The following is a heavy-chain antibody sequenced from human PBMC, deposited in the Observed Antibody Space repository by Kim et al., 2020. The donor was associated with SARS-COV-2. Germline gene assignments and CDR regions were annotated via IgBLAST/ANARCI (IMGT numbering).Heavy chain of an antibody. Sequence: GGSLRLSCAASGFTFSSHWMSWVRQAPGKGLEWVASIKQDGGVNQYADSVKGRFTISRDNAKNSLSLQMNSLRAEDTAVYYCARPYSSSWDYWGQGTLVT. V-gene: IGHV3-7*01. D-gene: IGHD6-6*01. CDR1: GFTFSSHW. CDR2: IKQDGGVN. CDR3: ARPYSSSWDY. J-gene: IGHJ4*02.